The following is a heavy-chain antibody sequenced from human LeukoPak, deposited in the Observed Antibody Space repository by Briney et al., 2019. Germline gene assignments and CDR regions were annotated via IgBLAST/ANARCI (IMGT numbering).Heavy chain of an antibody. CDR2: ISGSGGST. CDR3: AKDLLSPIALRLFDY. Sequence: GGSLRLSCAASGFTFSSYAMSWVRQAPGKGLEWISAISGSGGSTYYADSVKGRFTISRDNSKNTLYLQMNSLRAEDTAVYYCAKDLLSPIALRLFDYWGQGTLVTVSS. CDR1: GFTFSSYA. D-gene: IGHD5-12*01. J-gene: IGHJ4*02. V-gene: IGHV3-23*01.